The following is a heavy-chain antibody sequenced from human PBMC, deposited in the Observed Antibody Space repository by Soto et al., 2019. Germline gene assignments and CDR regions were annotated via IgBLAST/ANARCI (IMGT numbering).Heavy chain of an antibody. CDR2: ISHSGST. J-gene: IGHJ4*02. V-gene: IGHV4-30-2*01. CDR1: GGSTSSGGYS. Sequence: QLQLQESGSGLVKPSQTLSLTCAVSGGSTSSGGYSWSWLRQPPGKGLEWIGYISHSGSTSYNPSLKSRVTISVDTSKKQFSLRLSSVTAADTAVYYCARGGLLPDYWGQGTLVTVSS. D-gene: IGHD6-19*01. CDR3: ARGGLLPDY.